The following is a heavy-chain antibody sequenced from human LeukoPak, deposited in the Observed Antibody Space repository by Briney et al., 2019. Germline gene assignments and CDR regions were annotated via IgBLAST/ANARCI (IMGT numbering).Heavy chain of an antibody. V-gene: IGHV1-46*01. CDR2: INPSGGST. J-gene: IGHJ4*02. Sequence: ASVKVSCKASGYTFTSYYMHWVRQAPGQGLEWMGIINPSGGSTSYAQKFQGRVTMTRDTSTSTVYMELSSLRSEDTAVYYCARGGGRYCSSTSCYTSDYWGQGTLVTVSS. CDR1: GYTFTSYY. CDR3: ARGGGRYCSSTSCYTSDY. D-gene: IGHD2-2*02.